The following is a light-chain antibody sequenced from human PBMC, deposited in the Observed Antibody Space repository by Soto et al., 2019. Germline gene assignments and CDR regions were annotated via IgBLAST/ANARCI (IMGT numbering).Light chain of an antibody. CDR2: SAS. CDR3: QQDNIYSWT. V-gene: IGKV1-5*01. CDR1: QSISRY. Sequence: QSPPSVSAALGDRFTVTCRAGQSISRYLNWYQQRPGKAPNLLIYSASSLQTGVPSRFSGSGSGTEFTLTISILQPDDFAPYHCQQDNIYSWTFGQGTKVDIK. J-gene: IGKJ1*01.